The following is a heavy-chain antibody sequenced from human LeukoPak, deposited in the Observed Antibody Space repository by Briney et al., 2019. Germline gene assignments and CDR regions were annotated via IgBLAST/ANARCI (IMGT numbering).Heavy chain of an antibody. J-gene: IGHJ4*02. CDR3: AKQLYYYDSSAYSPHYYFDY. D-gene: IGHD3-22*01. CDR1: GFTFGNSY. Sequence: PGGSLRLSCAASGFTFGNSYMSWIRQAPGKGLEWISYISSSSGTIIHYADSVKGRFTISRDNAKNSLNLQMNSLRAEDTAVYYCAKQLYYYDSSAYSPHYYFDYWGQGTLVTVSS. CDR2: ISSSSGTII. V-gene: IGHV3-11*01.